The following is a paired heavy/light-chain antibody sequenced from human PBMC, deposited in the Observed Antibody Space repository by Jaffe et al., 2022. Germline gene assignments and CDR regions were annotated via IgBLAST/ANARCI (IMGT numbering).Heavy chain of an antibody. Sequence: QVQLVQSGAEVKKPGASVKVSCKASGYTFTGYYMHWVRQAPGQGLEWMGWINPNSGGTNYAQKFQGRVTMTRDTSISTAYMELSRLRSDDTAVYYCARATREASLERRWGAVFGDAFDIWGQGTMVTVSS. D-gene: IGHD1-1*01. V-gene: IGHV1-2*02. CDR1: GYTFTGYY. CDR2: INPNSGGT. J-gene: IGHJ3*02. CDR3: ARATREASLERRWGAVFGDAFDI.
Light chain of an antibody. J-gene: IGLJ2*01. CDR3: GTWDSSLSAL. V-gene: IGLV1-51*02. Sequence: QSVLTQPPSVSAAPGQKVTISCSGSSSNIGNNYVSWYQQLPGTAPKLLIYENNKRPSGIPDRFSGSKSGTSATLGITGLQTGDEADYYCGTWDSSLSALFGGGTKLTVL. CDR1: SSNIGNNY. CDR2: ENN.